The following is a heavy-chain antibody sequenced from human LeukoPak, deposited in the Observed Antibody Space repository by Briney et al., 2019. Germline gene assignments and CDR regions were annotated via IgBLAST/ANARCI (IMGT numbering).Heavy chain of an antibody. CDR2: IYSGGST. D-gene: IGHD3-3*01. J-gene: IGHJ1*01. CDR3: ARESAPPTYYDFWSGYLTTQH. Sequence: GGSLRLSCAASGFIVNSNYMSWVRQAPGKGLEWVSVIYSGGSTYYADSVKGRFTISRDNSKNTLYLQMNSLRADDTAVYYCARESAPPTYYDFWSGYLTTQHWGQGTLVTVSS. CDR1: GFIVNSNY. V-gene: IGHV3-53*01.